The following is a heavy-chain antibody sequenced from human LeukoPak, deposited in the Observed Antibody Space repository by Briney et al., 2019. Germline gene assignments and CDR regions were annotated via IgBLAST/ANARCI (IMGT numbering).Heavy chain of an antibody. D-gene: IGHD6-13*01. CDR2: ISGSGGST. Sequence: GGSLRLSCAASGFTFSSYAMSWVRQAPGKGLEWVSAISGSGGSTYYADSVKGRFTISRDNSKNTLYLQLTSLSPEDPPVYYCAKDGGSSSWYVDYFDYWAQGPLVPVSS. CDR1: GFTFSSYA. CDR3: AKDGGSSSWYVDYFDY. V-gene: IGHV3-23*01. J-gene: IGHJ4*02.